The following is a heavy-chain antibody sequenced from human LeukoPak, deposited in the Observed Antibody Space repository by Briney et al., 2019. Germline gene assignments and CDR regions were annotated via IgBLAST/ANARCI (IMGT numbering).Heavy chain of an antibody. D-gene: IGHD3-10*01. J-gene: IGHJ4*02. V-gene: IGHV5-10-1*01. CDR3: ARGFYGSGSPFDY. CDR1: GYSITSYW. Sequence: GAPMRICCKGSGYSITSYWNSWGRQMPGRGLEGMGRIDPSDSYTYYSPSFQGHVTISADKSISTAYLQWSSLKASDTAMYYCARGFYGSGSPFDYWGQGTLVTVSS. CDR2: IDPSDSYT.